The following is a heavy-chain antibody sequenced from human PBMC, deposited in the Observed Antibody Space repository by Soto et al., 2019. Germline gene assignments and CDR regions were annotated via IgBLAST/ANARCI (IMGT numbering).Heavy chain of an antibody. V-gene: IGHV3-48*01. CDR1: GFTFSSYS. Sequence: PGGSLRLSCAASGFTFSSYSMNWVRQAPGKGLEWVSYIRSSSSTKYYADSVKGRFTISRDNAKNSLYLQMNSLRVEDSAVYYCARSGGNNAFDIWGQGTMVTVSS. CDR3: ARSGGNNAFDI. D-gene: IGHD2-15*01. CDR2: IRSSSSTK. J-gene: IGHJ3*02.